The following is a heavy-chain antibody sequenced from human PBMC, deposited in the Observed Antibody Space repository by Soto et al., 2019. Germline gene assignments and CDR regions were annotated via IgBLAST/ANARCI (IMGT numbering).Heavy chain of an antibody. Sequence: TCTVSGGSISSGGYYWSWIRQHPGKGLEWIGYIYYSGSTYYNPSLKSRVTISVDTSKNQFSLKLSSVTAADTAVYYCARGGYYDSSGYYGYWGQGTLVTVSS. CDR2: IYYSGST. CDR1: GGSISSGGYY. D-gene: IGHD3-22*01. CDR3: ARGGYYDSSGYYGY. V-gene: IGHV4-31*03. J-gene: IGHJ4*02.